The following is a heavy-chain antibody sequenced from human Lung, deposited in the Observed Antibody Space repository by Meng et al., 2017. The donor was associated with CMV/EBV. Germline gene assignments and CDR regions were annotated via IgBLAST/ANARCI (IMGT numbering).Heavy chain of an antibody. CDR1: GYTFTNYG. CDR2: ISAYDGDR. Sequence: SVKVSXKASGYTFTNYGVSWVRQAPGQGLEWMGWISAYDGDRNYARKFQGRVTMTTDTSTSTAYMELRSLRSDDTAVYYCARDLEYCGSSSCYEDCFDPWGQGXLVTVS. V-gene: IGHV1-18*01. D-gene: IGHD2-2*01. J-gene: IGHJ5*02. CDR3: ARDLEYCGSSSCYEDCFDP.